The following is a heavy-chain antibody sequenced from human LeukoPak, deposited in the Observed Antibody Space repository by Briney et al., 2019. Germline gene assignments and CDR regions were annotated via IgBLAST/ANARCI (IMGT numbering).Heavy chain of an antibody. CDR3: AKREDYDFWSGYDY. CDR1: GFTFSSYA. CDR2: ISGSGGST. Sequence: GGSLRLSCAASGFTFSSYAMSRVRQAPGKGLEWVSAISGSGGSTYYADSVKGRFTISRDNSKNTLYLQMNSLRAEDTAVYYCAKREDYDFWSGYDYWGQGTLVTVSS. D-gene: IGHD3-3*01. J-gene: IGHJ4*02. V-gene: IGHV3-23*01.